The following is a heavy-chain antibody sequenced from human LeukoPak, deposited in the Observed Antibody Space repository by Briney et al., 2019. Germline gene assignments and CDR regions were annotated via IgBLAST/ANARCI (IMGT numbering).Heavy chain of an antibody. Sequence: GGSLRLSCAASGFSFSDHFMDWVRQAPGKGLEWVGRIRNKVNSYTTDFAASVKGRFTISRDDSKNSLYLQMNSLKTEDMAMYYCASASAGLIEYWGQGTLVTVSS. J-gene: IGHJ4*02. CDR3: ASASAGLIEY. CDR2: IRNKVNSYTT. V-gene: IGHV3-72*01. CDR1: GFSFSDHF.